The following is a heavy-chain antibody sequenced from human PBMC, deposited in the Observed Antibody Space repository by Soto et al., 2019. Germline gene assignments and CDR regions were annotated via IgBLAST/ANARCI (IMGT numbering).Heavy chain of an antibody. V-gene: IGHV1-69*06. J-gene: IGHJ4*02. CDR2: IVPTVDTS. D-gene: IGHD5-12*01. Sequence: GPPVKVSCKTSGATFSSYAITWVRQAPGQGLEWMGGIVPTVDTSTYAQKFQGRVTITADKFTNTVYMELSSLRSDDTAVYYCVRVVAIPGYPDNWGQGTLVTVSS. CDR3: VRVVAIPGYPDN. CDR1: GATFSSYA.